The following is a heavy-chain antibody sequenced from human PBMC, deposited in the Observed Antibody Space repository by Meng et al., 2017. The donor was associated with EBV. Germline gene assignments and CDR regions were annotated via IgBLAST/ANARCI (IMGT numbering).Heavy chain of an antibody. V-gene: IGHV1-69*06. CDR3: ARAEIAAAGRLDY. D-gene: IGHD6-13*01. J-gene: IGHJ4*02. CDR1: GGTFSSYA. Sequence: VQLVQCAEETQTAGSSVNASCNASGGTFSSYAISWVRQAPGQGLEWMGGIIPIFGTANYAQKFQGRVTITADKSTSTAYMELSSLRSEDTAVYYCARAEIAAAGRLDYWGQGTLVTVFS. CDR2: IIPIFGTA.